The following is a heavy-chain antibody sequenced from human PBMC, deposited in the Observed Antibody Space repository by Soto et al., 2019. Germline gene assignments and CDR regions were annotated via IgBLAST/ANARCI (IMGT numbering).Heavy chain of an antibody. V-gene: IGHV1-69*13. CDR3: ARAYCTNGVCYTPRGYYYYGMDV. Sequence: SVKVSCKASGGTFSSYAISWVRQAPGQGLEWMGGIIPIFGTANYAQKSQGRVTITADESTSTAYMELSSLRSEDTAVYYCARAYCTNGVCYTPRGYYYYGMDVWGQGTTVTVSS. D-gene: IGHD2-8*01. CDR2: IIPIFGTA. J-gene: IGHJ6*02. CDR1: GGTFSSYA.